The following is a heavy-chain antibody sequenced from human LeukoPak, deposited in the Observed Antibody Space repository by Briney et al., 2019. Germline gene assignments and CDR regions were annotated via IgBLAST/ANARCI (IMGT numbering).Heavy chain of an antibody. Sequence: GESLKISCKGSGYSFTSYWIGWVRQMPGKGLEWMGIIYPGDSDTRYSPSFQGQVTISADKSISTAYLQWSSLKASDTAMYYCARHPRITGTTHHYMDVWGKGTTVTVSS. CDR2: IYPGDSDT. V-gene: IGHV5-51*01. J-gene: IGHJ6*03. D-gene: IGHD1-7*01. CDR3: ARHPRITGTTHHYMDV. CDR1: GYSFTSYW.